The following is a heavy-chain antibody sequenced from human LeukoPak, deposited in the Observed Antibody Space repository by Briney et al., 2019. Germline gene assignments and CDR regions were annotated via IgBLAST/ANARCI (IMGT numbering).Heavy chain of an antibody. CDR2: ISHDVRDK. Sequence: PGRSLRLSCAASGFTFTSYGMHWVRQAPGKGLEWVAVISHDVRDKYYVDSVKGRFTISRDTSKNTLYLQMNSLRAEDTAVYYCAKDRGSGYNWNDVLDYWGQGTLVTVSS. CDR1: GFTFTSYG. CDR3: AKDRGSGYNWNDVLDY. V-gene: IGHV3-30*18. J-gene: IGHJ4*02. D-gene: IGHD1-20*01.